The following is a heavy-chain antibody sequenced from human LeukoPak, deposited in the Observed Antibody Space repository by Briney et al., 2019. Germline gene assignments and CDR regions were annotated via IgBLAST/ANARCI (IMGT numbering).Heavy chain of an antibody. CDR1: GFTFSSYW. J-gene: IGHJ4*02. CDR3: ARPNYDFWSGRGSFDY. V-gene: IGHV3-7*01. CDR2: IKQDGSEK. D-gene: IGHD3-3*01. Sequence: QPGGSLRLSCAASGFTFSSYWMSWVRQAPGKGLEWVANIKQDGSEKYYVDSVKGRFTISRDNAKNSLYLQMNSLRAEDTAVYYRARPNYDFWSGRGSFDYWGQGTLVTVSS.